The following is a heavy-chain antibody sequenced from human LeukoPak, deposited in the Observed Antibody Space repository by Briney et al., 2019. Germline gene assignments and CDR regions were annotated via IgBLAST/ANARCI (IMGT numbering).Heavy chain of an antibody. J-gene: IGHJ4*02. CDR3: ARVTRYSGVDY. V-gene: IGHV3-64*01. Sequence: PGGSLRLSCAASGFTFSSYAMHWVRQAPGKGLEYVSAISSNGGSTYYANSVKGRFTISRDNSKNTLYLQMGSLRAEDMAVHYCARVTRYSGVDYWGQGTLVTVSS. D-gene: IGHD5-12*01. CDR1: GFTFSSYA. CDR2: ISSNGGST.